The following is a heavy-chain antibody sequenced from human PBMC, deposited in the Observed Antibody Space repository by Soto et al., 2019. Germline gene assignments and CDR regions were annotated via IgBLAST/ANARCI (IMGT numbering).Heavy chain of an antibody. CDR3: ASGDSTASPTVWFDP. V-gene: IGHV1-18*04. J-gene: IGHJ5*02. CDR1: GYTFTRYS. Sequence: QVQLVQSGAEVRKPGASVQVSCKASGYTFTRYSINWVRQAPGQGLEWVGWISNYNGDTKYAEKFQGRVTLTTDTCPTTSYMDLRSLTSDDPAMYFCASGDSTASPTVWFDPWGQGTLVTVLS. CDR2: ISNYNGDT. D-gene: IGHD3-10*01.